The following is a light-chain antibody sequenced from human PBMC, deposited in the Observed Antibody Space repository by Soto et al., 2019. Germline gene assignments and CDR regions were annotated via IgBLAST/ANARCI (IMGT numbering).Light chain of an antibody. V-gene: IGLV2-14*01. CDR3: SSYSSRNTHV. CDR2: DVN. CDR1: SSDVGGYTY. J-gene: IGLJ1*01. Sequence: QSALTQPASVSGSPGQSITISCTGTSSDVGGYTYVSWYQQHPGKAPKLMIYDVNNRPSGVSNRFSGSKSGNTASLTISGLQAEDEADYYCSSYSSRNTHVFGPGTKLTVL.